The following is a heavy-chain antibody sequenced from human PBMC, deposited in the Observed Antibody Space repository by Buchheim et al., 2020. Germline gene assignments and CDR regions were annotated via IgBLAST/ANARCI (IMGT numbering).Heavy chain of an antibody. CDR1: GGSISSGGYS. CDR3: ARAVVRGVTYLDY. J-gene: IGHJ4*02. D-gene: IGHD3-10*01. CDR2: IYYSGST. V-gene: IGHV4-30-4*07. Sequence: QVQLQESGPGLVKPSQTLSLTCAVSGGSISSGGYSWSWIRQPPGKGLEWIGYIYYSGSTYYNPSLKSRVTISVDPSKNHFSLKLSSVTAADTAVYYCARAVVRGVTYLDYWGQGTL.